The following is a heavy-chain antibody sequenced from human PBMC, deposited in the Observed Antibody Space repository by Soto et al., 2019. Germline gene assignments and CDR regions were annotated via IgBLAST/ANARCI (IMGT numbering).Heavy chain of an antibody. Sequence: GGSLRLSCAASGFTFSSYAMSWVRQAPGKGLEWVSAISGSGGSTYYADSVKGRFTISRDNSKNTLYLQMNSLRAEDTAVYYCAKAQEYYYDSSLNWFDPWGQGTLVTVSS. J-gene: IGHJ5*02. CDR3: AKAQEYYYDSSLNWFDP. CDR1: GFTFSSYA. D-gene: IGHD3-22*01. CDR2: ISGSGGST. V-gene: IGHV3-23*01.